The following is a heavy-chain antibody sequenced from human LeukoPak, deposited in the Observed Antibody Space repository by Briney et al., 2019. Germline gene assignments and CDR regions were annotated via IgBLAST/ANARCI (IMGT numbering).Heavy chain of an antibody. CDR2: INHSGST. J-gene: IGHJ4*02. Sequence: SETLSLTRTVSGGSISSGDYYWSWIRQPPGRGLEWIGEINHSGSTNYNPSLKSRVTISVDTSKNQFSLKLSSVTAADTAVYYCARVRKAAAGRGGFDYWGQGTLVTVSS. CDR3: ARVRKAAAGRGGFDY. V-gene: IGHV4-39*07. D-gene: IGHD6-13*01. CDR1: GGSISSGDYY.